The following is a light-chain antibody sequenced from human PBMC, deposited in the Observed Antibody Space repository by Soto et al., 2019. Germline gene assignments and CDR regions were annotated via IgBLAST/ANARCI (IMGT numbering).Light chain of an antibody. Sequence: QSVLTQPASVSGPPGQSITISCTGTSSDVGSYNLVSWYQQLPGKAPKVIICEVNKRPSGVSYRFSGSKSGNTASLTISGLQTEDEADYYCCSYAGTVAYVFGTGTKVTVL. CDR3: CSYAGTVAYV. CDR2: EVN. J-gene: IGLJ1*01. V-gene: IGLV2-23*02. CDR1: SSDVGSYNL.